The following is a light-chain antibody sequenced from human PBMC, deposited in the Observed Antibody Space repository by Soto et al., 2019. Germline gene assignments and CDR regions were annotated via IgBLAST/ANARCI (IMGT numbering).Light chain of an antibody. CDR3: QQCNNWPPA. CDR1: QSISNN. CDR2: DAS. Sequence: EILMTQSPATLSVSPGETATLSCRASQSISNNLAWYQQKPGQAPRLLMYDASTRATGIPARFSGSGSGTEFTLTIGSLQSEDFAVYYCQQCNNWPPAFGQGTKLEI. V-gene: IGKV3-15*01. J-gene: IGKJ2*01.